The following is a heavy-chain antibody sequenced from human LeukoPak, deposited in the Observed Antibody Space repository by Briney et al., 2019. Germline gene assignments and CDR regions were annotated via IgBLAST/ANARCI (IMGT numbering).Heavy chain of an antibody. CDR2: IYYTGST. V-gene: IGHV4-59*08. D-gene: IGHD6-19*01. Sequence: PSETLSLTCTVSGGSISSYYWSWIRQPPGKGLEWIGYIYYTGSTNYNPSLKSRVTISVDTSKNQFSLKLSPVTAADTAVYYCARRVAVAGPLDYWGQGTLVPVSS. CDR3: ARRVAVAGPLDY. CDR1: GGSISSYY. J-gene: IGHJ4*02.